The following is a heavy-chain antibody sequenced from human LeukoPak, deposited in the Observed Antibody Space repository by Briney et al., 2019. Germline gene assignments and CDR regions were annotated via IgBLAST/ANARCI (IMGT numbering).Heavy chain of an antibody. Sequence: ASVKVSCKASGYTFTGYYMHWARQAPGQGLEWMGRINPNSGGTNYAQKFQGRVTMTRDTSISTAYMELSRLRSDDTAVYYCALLEWVYCGGDCYSGNRDYWGQGTLVTVSS. V-gene: IGHV1-2*06. D-gene: IGHD2-21*02. J-gene: IGHJ4*02. CDR2: INPNSGGT. CDR3: ALLEWVYCGGDCYSGNRDY. CDR1: GYTFTGYY.